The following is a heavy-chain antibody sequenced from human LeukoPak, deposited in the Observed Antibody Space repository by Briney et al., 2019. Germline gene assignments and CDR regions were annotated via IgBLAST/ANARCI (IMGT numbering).Heavy chain of an antibody. CDR1: GFTFGGYG. D-gene: IGHD1-14*01. CDR2: IAYDGSRA. J-gene: IGHJ4*02. Sequence: PRGSLRLSCAGSGFTFGGYGMHWFRQTPGKGLEWVAVIAYDGSRAFYADSVKGRFTISRDNSKNTMSVQMDDLRAEDTAGYYCTRYNNDHFDYWGQGTLVTVSS. V-gene: IGHV3-33*01. CDR3: TRYNNDHFDY.